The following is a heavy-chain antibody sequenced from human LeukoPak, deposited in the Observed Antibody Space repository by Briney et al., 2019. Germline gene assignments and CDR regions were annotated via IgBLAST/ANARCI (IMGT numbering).Heavy chain of an antibody. CDR3: ARGGSGSYYANRYGMDV. Sequence: GGSLRLSCAASGFTFSSYEMNWVRQAPGKGLEWVSYISSSGSTIYYADSVKGRFTISRDNAKNSLYLQMNSLRADDTAVYYCARGGSGSYYANRYGMDVWGQGTTVTVSS. D-gene: IGHD3-10*01. CDR2: ISSSGSTI. V-gene: IGHV3-48*03. J-gene: IGHJ6*02. CDR1: GFTFSSYE.